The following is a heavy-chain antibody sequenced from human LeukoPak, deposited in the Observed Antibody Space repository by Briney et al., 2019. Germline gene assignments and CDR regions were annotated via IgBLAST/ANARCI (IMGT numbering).Heavy chain of an antibody. CDR3: ARVADTEVFDY. Sequence: SETLSLTCAVSGGSISSGGYSWSRIRQPPGKGLEWIGYIYHSGSTYYNPSLKSRVTISVDRSKNQFSLKLSSVTAADTAVYYCARVADTEVFDYWGQGPLVTVSS. J-gene: IGHJ4*02. CDR1: GGSISSGGYS. V-gene: IGHV4-30-2*01. D-gene: IGHD2-8*02. CDR2: IYHSGST.